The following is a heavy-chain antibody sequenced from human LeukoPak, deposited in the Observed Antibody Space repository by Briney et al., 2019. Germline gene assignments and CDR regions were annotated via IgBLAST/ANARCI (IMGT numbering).Heavy chain of an antibody. CDR3: ARDLGYCTGGTCYPNWFDP. J-gene: IGHJ5*02. V-gene: IGHV1-3*01. CDR2: INAGNDNT. D-gene: IGHD2-15*01. Sequence: SCXXSGYTFTSYAMHWVRQAPGQRLEWMGWINAGNDNTKYSQKFQGRVTITRDTSASTAYMELSSLRSEDTAVYYCARDLGYCTGGTCYPNWFDPWGQGTLVTVSS. CDR1: GYTFTSYA.